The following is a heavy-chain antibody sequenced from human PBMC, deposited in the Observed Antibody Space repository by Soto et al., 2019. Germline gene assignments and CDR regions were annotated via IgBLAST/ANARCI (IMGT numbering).Heavy chain of an antibody. D-gene: IGHD2-8*01. Sequence: QVQLQESGPGLVKPSQTLSLTCTVSGGSISSGGYYWSWIRQHPGKGLEWIGYIYYSGSSDYNPSLKSRVIISEDTSKNQLSLKLSFVTPADTAVFYPASGSLRDGGWCFYYWGQGILVTVSS. CDR2: IYYSGSS. CDR3: ASGSLRDGGWCFYY. CDR1: GGSISSGGYY. J-gene: IGHJ4*02. V-gene: IGHV4-31*03.